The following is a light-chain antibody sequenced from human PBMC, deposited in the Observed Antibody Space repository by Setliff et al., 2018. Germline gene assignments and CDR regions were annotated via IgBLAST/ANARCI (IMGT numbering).Light chain of an antibody. Sequence: SSLSASVGDRVTITCRASQGISNSLAWYQQKPGKAPKLLLYAASRLESGVPSRFSGSGSGTDYTLTISSLQPEDFATYYCQQYYSTLRTFGQGTKVDIK. CDR2: AAS. CDR3: QQYYSTLRT. V-gene: IGKV1-NL1*01. CDR1: QGISNS. J-gene: IGKJ1*01.